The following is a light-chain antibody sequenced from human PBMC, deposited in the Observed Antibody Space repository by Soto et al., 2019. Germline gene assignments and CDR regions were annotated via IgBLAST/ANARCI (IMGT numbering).Light chain of an antibody. V-gene: IGKV3-20*01. Sequence: EIVLTQSPGTLPFSPGERATLSCRASQSFSSHFLAWYQQRPGQAPSLLIYAASSRATGIPDRFSGSASGTDFNLTISRLEPEDFAMYYCQQYAISHRTFRQGTKVEI. J-gene: IGKJ1*01. CDR2: AAS. CDR3: QQYAISHRT. CDR1: QSFSSHF.